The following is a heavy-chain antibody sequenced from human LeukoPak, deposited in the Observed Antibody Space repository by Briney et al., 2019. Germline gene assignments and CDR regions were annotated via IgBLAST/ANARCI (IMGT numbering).Heavy chain of an antibody. V-gene: IGHV4-61*05. CDR3: ARSPSGYRFDY. J-gene: IGHJ5*01. Sequence: PSETLSLTCTVSGGSISSSSYYWGWIRQPPGKGLEWIGYISHSGSTNYNPSLKSRVTISLDASKNQFSLKLSSVTAADTAVYFCARSPSGYRFDYWGQRTLVTVSS. CDR1: GGSISSSSYY. CDR2: ISHSGST. D-gene: IGHD3-22*01.